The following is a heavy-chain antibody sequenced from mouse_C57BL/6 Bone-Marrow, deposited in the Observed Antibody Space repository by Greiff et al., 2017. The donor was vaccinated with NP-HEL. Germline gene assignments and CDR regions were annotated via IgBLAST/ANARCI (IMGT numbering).Heavy chain of an antibody. Sequence: EVQRVESGGGLVQPGGSLKLSCAASGFTFSDYGMAWVRQAPRKGPEWVAFISNLAYSIYYADTVTGRFTISREIAKNTLYLEMSSLRSEDTAMYYCARPHSSGLSWFAYWGQGTLVTVSA. V-gene: IGHV5-15*01. CDR1: GFTFSDYG. CDR3: ARPHSSGLSWFAY. D-gene: IGHD3-2*02. J-gene: IGHJ3*01. CDR2: ISNLAYSI.